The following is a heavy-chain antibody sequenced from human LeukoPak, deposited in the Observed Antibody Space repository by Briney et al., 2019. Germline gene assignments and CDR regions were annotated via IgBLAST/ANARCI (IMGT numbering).Heavy chain of an antibody. CDR2: IWYDGSKK. CDR1: GFTFSRYG. V-gene: IGHV3-33*01. J-gene: IGHJ4*02. D-gene: IGHD3-22*01. CDR3: ARDLRLGYYDSSFPDY. Sequence: GGSLRLSCAASGFTFSRYGMHWVRQGPGKGLEWVAVIWYDGSKKYYADFVKGRFTISRDNSKNTLYLQMNSLRAEDTAVYYCARDLRLGYYDSSFPDYWGQGTLVTVSS.